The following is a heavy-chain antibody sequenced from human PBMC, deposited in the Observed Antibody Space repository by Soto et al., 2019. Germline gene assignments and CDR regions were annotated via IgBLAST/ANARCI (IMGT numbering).Heavy chain of an antibody. Sequence: QVQLQESGPGLVKPSQTLSLTCTVSGGSISSGGYYWSWIRQHPGKGLEWIGYIYYSGSTYYNPPLKSRVTISVDTSKNQFSLKLSSVTAADTAVYYCARDVGGPHSGYAQNWFDPWGQGTLVTVSS. CDR1: GGSISSGGYY. CDR3: ARDVGGPHSGYAQNWFDP. CDR2: IYYSGST. J-gene: IGHJ5*02. D-gene: IGHD5-12*01. V-gene: IGHV4-31*03.